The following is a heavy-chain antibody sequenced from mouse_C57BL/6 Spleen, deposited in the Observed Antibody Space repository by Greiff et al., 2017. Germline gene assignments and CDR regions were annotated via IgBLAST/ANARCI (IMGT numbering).Heavy chain of an antibody. CDR2: INPNNGGT. D-gene: IGHD2-2*01. CDR1: GYTFTDYY. J-gene: IGHJ1*03. V-gene: IGHV1-26*01. Sequence: VQLQQSGPELVKPGASVKISCKASGYTFTDYYMNWVKQSHGKSLEWIGDINPNNGGTSYNQKFKGKATLTVDKSSSTAYMELRSLTSEDSAVYYCARYDGYHGYFDVWGTGTTVTVSS. CDR3: ARYDGYHGYFDV.